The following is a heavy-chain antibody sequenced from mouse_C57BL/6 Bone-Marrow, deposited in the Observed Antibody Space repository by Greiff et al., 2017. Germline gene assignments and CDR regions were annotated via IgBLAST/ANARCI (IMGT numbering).Heavy chain of an antibody. CDR3: AREGRQPAFGFAY. J-gene: IGHJ3*01. D-gene: IGHD3-2*01. Sequence: VQLQQSGPELVKPGASVKISCKASGYSFTGYYMNWVKQSPEKSLEWIGEINPSTGGTTYNQTFKAKATLTVDKSSSTAYMQLKGLTSEDSAVYYCAREGRQPAFGFAYWGQGTLVTVSA. CDR2: INPSTGGT. V-gene: IGHV1-42*01. CDR1: GYSFTGYY.